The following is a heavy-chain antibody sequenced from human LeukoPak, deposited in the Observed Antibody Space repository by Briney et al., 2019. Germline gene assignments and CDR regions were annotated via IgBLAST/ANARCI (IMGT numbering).Heavy chain of an antibody. CDR3: GRKSAARKTSEFDY. D-gene: IGHD6-6*01. Sequence: ASVKVSCKASGCTFTDYYMNWVRQAPGQGLEWMGWIHPNNGGTNYAQKFQGRVTMTRDTSISTAYMELSRLTSDDTAVYYCGRKSAARKTSEFDYWGQGTLVTVSS. CDR1: GCTFTDYY. J-gene: IGHJ4*02. V-gene: IGHV1-2*02. CDR2: IHPNNGGT.